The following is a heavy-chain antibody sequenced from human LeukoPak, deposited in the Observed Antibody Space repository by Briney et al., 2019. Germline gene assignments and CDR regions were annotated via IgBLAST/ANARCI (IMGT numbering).Heavy chain of an antibody. CDR3: ARGPDYYYYGMDV. CDR2: IFASGST. Sequence: PSETLSLTCTVSGGSISSYYWSWIRQPAGKGLEWIGRIFASGSTNYNPSLKSRVTISVDTSKNQFSLKLSSVTAADTAVYYCARGPDYYYYGMDVWGQGTTVTVSS. V-gene: IGHV4-4*07. J-gene: IGHJ6*02. CDR1: GGSISSYY.